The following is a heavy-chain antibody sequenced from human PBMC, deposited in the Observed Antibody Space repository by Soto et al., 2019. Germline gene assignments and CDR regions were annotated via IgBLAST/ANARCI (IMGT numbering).Heavy chain of an antibody. D-gene: IGHD4-17*01. CDR1: GGPISSYY. Sequence: WETLSLTCTVSGGPISSYYWSWIRQPPGKGLEWIGYIYYSGSTNYNPSLKSRVTISVDTSKNQFSLKLSSMTAADTAVYYCAKDTVINYYYYGMDVWGQGTTVTVSS. CDR2: IYYSGST. V-gene: IGHV4-59*12. J-gene: IGHJ6*02. CDR3: AKDTVINYYYYGMDV.